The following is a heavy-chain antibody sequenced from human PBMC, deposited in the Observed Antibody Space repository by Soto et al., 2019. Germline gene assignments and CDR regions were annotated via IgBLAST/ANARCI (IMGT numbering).Heavy chain of an antibody. J-gene: IGHJ5*02. CDR2: ISYDGSNK. CDR1: GFTFSSYA. Sequence: QVQLVESGGGVVQPGRSLRLSCAASGFTFSSYAMHWVRQAPGKGLEWVAVISYDGSNKYYADSVKGRFTISRDNSKNTLYLQMNSLRAEDTAVYYCAREGAYSSSWYERDWFDPWGQGTLVTVSS. CDR3: AREGAYSSSWYERDWFDP. V-gene: IGHV3-30-3*01. D-gene: IGHD6-13*01.